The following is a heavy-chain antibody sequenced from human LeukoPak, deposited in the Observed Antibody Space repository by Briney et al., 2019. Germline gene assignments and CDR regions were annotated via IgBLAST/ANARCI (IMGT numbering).Heavy chain of an antibody. V-gene: IGHV3-48*01. Sequence: PGGSLRLSCAASGFTFSSYSINLVRQAPGKGLEWVSYISSNSGSMYYADSVKGRFTISRDNAKNSLYLQMNSLRAEDTAVYYCARGGSVYYGSGSYYTDWGQGTLVTVSS. CDR1: GFTFSSYS. D-gene: IGHD3-10*01. CDR3: ARGGSVYYGSGSYYTD. CDR2: ISSNSGSM. J-gene: IGHJ4*02.